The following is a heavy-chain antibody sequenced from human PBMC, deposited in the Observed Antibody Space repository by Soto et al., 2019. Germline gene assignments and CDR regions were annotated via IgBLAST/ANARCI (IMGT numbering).Heavy chain of an antibody. J-gene: IGHJ6*02. V-gene: IGHV1-8*01. Sequence: ASVKVSCKASGYTFTSYDINWVRQATGQGLEWMGWMNTNSGNTDYAQKYKGRVTITRVISASTAYMELSSLRSEDTAVYYCARGFKAGSGQLVPSWVYYGMDVWGQGTTVTVSS. D-gene: IGHD6-6*01. CDR3: ARGFKAGSGQLVPSWVYYGMDV. CDR1: GYTFTSYD. CDR2: MNTNSGNT.